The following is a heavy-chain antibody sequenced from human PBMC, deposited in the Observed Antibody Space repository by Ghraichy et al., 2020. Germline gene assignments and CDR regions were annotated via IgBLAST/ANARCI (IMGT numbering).Heavy chain of an antibody. J-gene: IGHJ6*01. CDR3: ANADMLWTFIDV. CDR2: ISYDRSNQ. V-gene: IGHV3-30*18. D-gene: IGHD2-21*01. Sequence: ISYDRSNQYYADSVKGRFTISRDNSKNTLYLHMNSLSAEDTAVYYCANADMLWTFIDVWGQGTTVSV.